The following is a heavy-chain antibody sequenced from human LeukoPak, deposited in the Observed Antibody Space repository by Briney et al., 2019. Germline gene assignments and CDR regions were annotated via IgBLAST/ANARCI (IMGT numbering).Heavy chain of an antibody. CDR3: ARDLSYFDY. CDR2: ISQDGGTK. J-gene: IGHJ4*02. CDR1: GFTFRTSW. V-gene: IGHV3-7*01. Sequence: PGGSLRLSCAASGFTFRTSWMTWVRQAPGRGLEGVANISQDGGTKYYVDSVKGRFTIPRDNAKNSLYLQMNSLRVEDTAVYYCARDLSYFDYWGQGTLVTVSS.